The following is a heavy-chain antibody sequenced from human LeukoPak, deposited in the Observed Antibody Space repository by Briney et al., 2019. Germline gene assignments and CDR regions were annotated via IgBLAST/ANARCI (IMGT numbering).Heavy chain of an antibody. J-gene: IGHJ4*02. D-gene: IGHD4-17*01. Sequence: PGGSLRLSCAASGFTFSSYAMHWVRQAPGKGLEWVAVISYDGSNKYYADSVKGRFTISRDNSKNTLYLQMNSLRAEDTAVYYCASSTVTPSHFDYWGQGTLVTVSS. V-gene: IGHV3-30-3*01. CDR2: ISYDGSNK. CDR1: GFTFSSYA. CDR3: ASSTVTPSHFDY.